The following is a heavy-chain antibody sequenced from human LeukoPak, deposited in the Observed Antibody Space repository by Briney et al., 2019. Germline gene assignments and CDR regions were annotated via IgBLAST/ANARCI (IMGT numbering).Heavy chain of an antibody. Sequence: SETLSLTCAVYGVSLNGYYWSWIRQPPGKGLEWIGEGGNSGGTKFSPSLKSRVTISADTSKNQFSLKLSSVTAADTAVYYCAKNGQSGFSFDPWGQGTLVTVS. CDR3: AKNGQSGFSFDP. D-gene: IGHD1-26*01. CDR2: GGNSGGT. CDR1: GVSLNGYY. V-gene: IGHV4-34*01. J-gene: IGHJ5*02.